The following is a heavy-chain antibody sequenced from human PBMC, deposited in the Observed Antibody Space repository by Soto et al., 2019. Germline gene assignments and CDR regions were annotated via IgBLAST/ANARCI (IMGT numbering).Heavy chain of an antibody. CDR1: GFTFSSDA. D-gene: IGHD6-19*01. J-gene: IGHJ4*02. V-gene: IGHV3-23*01. Sequence: PGGSLRLSCAASGFTFSSDAMSWVRQAPGKGLEWVSAISGSGGSTYYADSVKGRFTISRDNSKNTLYLQMNSLRAEDTAVYYCAKDFRGWYLADYWGQGTLVTVSS. CDR2: ISGSGGST. CDR3: AKDFRGWYLADY.